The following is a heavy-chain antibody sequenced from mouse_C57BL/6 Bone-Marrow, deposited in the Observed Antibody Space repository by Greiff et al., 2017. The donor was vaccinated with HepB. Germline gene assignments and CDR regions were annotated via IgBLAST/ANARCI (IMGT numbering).Heavy chain of an antibody. CDR1: GYTFTSYW. CDR3: ARYIYYYGSSYDWYFDV. CDR2: IDPSDSYT. J-gene: IGHJ1*03. V-gene: IGHV1-50*01. D-gene: IGHD1-1*01. Sequence: QVQLQQPGAELVKPGASVKLPCKASGYTFTSYWMQWVKQRPGQGLEWIGEIDPSDSYTNYNQKFKGKATLTVDTSSSTAYMQLSSLTSEDSAVYYCARYIYYYGSSYDWYFDVWGTGTTVTVSS.